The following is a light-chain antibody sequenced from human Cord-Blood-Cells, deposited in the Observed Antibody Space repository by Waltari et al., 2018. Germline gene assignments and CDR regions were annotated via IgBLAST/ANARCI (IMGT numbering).Light chain of an antibody. J-gene: IGKJ1*01. CDR1: QGISSY. Sequence: DIQLTQSPSFLSASVGDRVTITCRASQGISSYLAWYQQKPGKAPKLLIYAASTLQSGVPSRLSGSGSGTEFTLTISSLQPEDFATYYCQQLNSYPVTFGQWTKVEIK. CDR3: QQLNSYPVT. V-gene: IGKV1-9*01. CDR2: AAS.